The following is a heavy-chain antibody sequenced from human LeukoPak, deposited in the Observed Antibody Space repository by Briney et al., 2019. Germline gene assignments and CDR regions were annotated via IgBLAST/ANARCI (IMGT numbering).Heavy chain of an antibody. D-gene: IGHD3-3*01. CDR1: GFTFSDYY. J-gene: IGHJ3*02. CDR3: ARGGRVLRFLEWLSGGAFDI. CDR2: ISSSGSTI. Sequence: PGGSLRLSCAASGFTFSDYYMSWIRQAPGKGLEWVSYISSSGSTIYYADSVKGRFTISRDNAKNSLYLQMNSLRAEDTAVYYCARGGRVLRFLEWLSGGAFDIWGQGTMATVSS. V-gene: IGHV3-11*01.